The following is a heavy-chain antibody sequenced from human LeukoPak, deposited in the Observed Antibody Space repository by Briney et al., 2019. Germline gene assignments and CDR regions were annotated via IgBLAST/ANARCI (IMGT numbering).Heavy chain of an antibody. V-gene: IGHV3-30*04. CDR3: ARDDIVVVPAAMERYYYYYYGMDV. Sequence: GGSLRLSCAASGFTFSSYAMHWVRQAPGKGLERVAVISYDGSNKYYADSVKGRFTISRDNSKNTLYLQMNSLRAEDTAVYCCARDDIVVVPAAMERYYYYYYGMDVWGKGTTVTVSS. CDR1: GFTFSSYA. CDR2: ISYDGSNK. D-gene: IGHD2-2*01. J-gene: IGHJ6*04.